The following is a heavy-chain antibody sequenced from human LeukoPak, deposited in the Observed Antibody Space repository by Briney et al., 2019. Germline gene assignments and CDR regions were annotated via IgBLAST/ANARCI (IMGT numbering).Heavy chain of an antibody. Sequence: ASVKVSCKASGGTFSSYAISWVRQAPGQGLEWMGGIIPIFGTANYAQKFQGRVTITADESTSTAYMELSSLRSEDAAVYYCARDSVLRGKMTTVTSGDYYYYYMDVWGKGTTVTVSS. J-gene: IGHJ6*03. CDR3: ARDSVLRGKMTTVTSGDYYYYYMDV. D-gene: IGHD4-17*01. CDR2: IIPIFGTA. V-gene: IGHV1-69*13. CDR1: GGTFSSYA.